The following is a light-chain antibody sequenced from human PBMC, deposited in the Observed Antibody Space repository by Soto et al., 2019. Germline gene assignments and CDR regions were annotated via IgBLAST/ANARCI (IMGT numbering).Light chain of an antibody. Sequence: DMQMTQSPSSLPASVGDRVTITCRASQSISNYLNWYQRKPGKAPNLLIYATSTLQTGVPSRFSGSGSGTDFTLTISSLQPEDFAIYYCQQSYGIPWTFGQGTKVEVK. J-gene: IGKJ1*01. CDR3: QQSYGIPWT. V-gene: IGKV1-39*01. CDR2: ATS. CDR1: QSISNY.